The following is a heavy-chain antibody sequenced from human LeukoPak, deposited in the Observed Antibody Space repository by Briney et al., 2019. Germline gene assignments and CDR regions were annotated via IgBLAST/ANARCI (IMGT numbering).Heavy chain of an antibody. CDR1: GFTVSSNY. V-gene: IGHV3-66*01. CDR3: AKDSSSWYYFDY. D-gene: IGHD6-13*01. J-gene: IGHJ4*02. Sequence: PGGSLRLSCAASGFTVSSNYMSWVRQAPGKGLEWVSVIYSGGSTYYADSVKGRFTISRDNSKNTLYLQMNSLRAEDTAVYYCAKDSSSWYYFDYWGQGTLVTVSS. CDR2: IYSGGST.